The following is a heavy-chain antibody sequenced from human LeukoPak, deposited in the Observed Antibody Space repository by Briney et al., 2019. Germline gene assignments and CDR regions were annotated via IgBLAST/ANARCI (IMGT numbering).Heavy chain of an antibody. CDR1: GFTFSSYA. D-gene: IGHD6-19*01. V-gene: IGHV3-23*01. Sequence: PPGGSLRLSCAASGFTFSSYAISWVRQPPGKGLEWVSAISDSGGNTYYADSVKGRFTISRDNFKNTVDLQMNSLRAEDTAVYYCAKDGSGWYAPGDYWGQGTLVTVSS. CDR3: AKDGSGWYAPGDY. J-gene: IGHJ4*02. CDR2: ISDSGGNT.